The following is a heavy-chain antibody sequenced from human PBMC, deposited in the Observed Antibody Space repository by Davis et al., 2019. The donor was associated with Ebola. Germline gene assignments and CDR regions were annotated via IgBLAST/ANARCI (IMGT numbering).Heavy chain of an antibody. CDR2: IRSKANSYAT. Sequence: PGESLKISCAASGFTFSGSAMHWVRQASGKGLEWVGRIRSKANSYATAYAASVKGRFTISRDDSKNTAYLQMNSLKTEDTAVYYCTRRAMAGIAFSWGQGTLVTVSS. CDR1: GFTFSGSA. CDR3: TRRAMAGIAFS. V-gene: IGHV3-73*01. J-gene: IGHJ4*02. D-gene: IGHD6-13*01.